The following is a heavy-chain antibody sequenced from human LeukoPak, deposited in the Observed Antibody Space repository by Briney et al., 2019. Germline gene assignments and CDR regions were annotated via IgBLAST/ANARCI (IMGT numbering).Heavy chain of an antibody. CDR3: ARGPRYDYVWGSYRQRFDY. CDR1: GYTFTSYG. V-gene: IGHV7-4-1*02. Sequence: ASVKVSCKASGYTFTSYGISWVRQAPGQGLEWMGWINTNTGNPTYAQGFTGRFVFSLDTSVSTAYLQISSLEAEDTAVYYCARGPRYDYVWGSYRQRFDYWGQGTLVTVSS. J-gene: IGHJ4*02. CDR2: INTNTGNP. D-gene: IGHD3-16*02.